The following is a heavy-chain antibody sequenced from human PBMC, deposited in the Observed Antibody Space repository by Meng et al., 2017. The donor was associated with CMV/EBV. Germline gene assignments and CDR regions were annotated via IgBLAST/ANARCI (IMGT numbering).Heavy chain of an antibody. Sequence: SETLSLTCTVSGGSVSSSSYYWSWIRQPPGKGVEWIGYIYYSGNTNYNPSLKSRVTISADTSMNQFSLKLSSVTAADTAVYYCAGGSPNYYNYYGLDVWGPGTTVTVSS. J-gene: IGHJ6*02. CDR3: AGGSPNYYNYYGLDV. CDR2: IYYSGNT. CDR1: GGSVSSSSYY. V-gene: IGHV4-61*01.